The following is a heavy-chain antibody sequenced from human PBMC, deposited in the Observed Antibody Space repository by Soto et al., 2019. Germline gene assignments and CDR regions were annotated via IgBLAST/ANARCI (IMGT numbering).Heavy chain of an antibody. CDR2: IYHSGST. D-gene: IGHD4-17*01. V-gene: IGHV4-4*02. J-gene: IGHJ3*02. Sequence: QVQLQESGPGLVKPSGTLSLTCAVSSGSISSSNWWSWVRQPPGKGLEWIGEIYHSGSTNYNPSLKSRVTLSVDKSENQFSLKLSSVTAAYTAVYYCARAVADYVSPWAFDIWGQGTMVTVSS. CDR3: ARAVADYVSPWAFDI. CDR1: SGSISSSNW.